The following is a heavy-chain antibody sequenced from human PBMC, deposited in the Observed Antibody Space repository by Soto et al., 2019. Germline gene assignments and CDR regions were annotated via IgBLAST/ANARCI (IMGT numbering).Heavy chain of an antibody. CDR2: ISGSGGST. V-gene: IGHV3-23*01. CDR1: GFTFSNYA. Sequence: HPGGSLRLSCAASGFTFSNYAISWVRQAPGKGLEWVSSISGSGGSTYYADSVKGRFTISRDNSKNTLYLQMNSLRAEDTAVYYCATYSGNYERSGVYYGMDVWGPGTTVTVSS. D-gene: IGHD1-26*01. J-gene: IGHJ6*02. CDR3: ATYSGNYERSGVYYGMDV.